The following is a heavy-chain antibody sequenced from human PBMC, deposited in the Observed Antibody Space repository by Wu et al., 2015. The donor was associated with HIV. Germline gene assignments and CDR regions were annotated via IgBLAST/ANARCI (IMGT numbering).Heavy chain of an antibody. Sequence: HDQLVQSGAEVKKPGASVKVSCKVSGYTLSKLSVHWVRQAPGKGLEWMGGSDPEDGETVYAQKFQGRVALTEDASTDTAYMELTRLRSEDTAVYYCATLIRCNLNDKADAFDFWGHGTMVTVSS. CDR2: SDPEDGET. CDR1: GYTLSKLS. V-gene: IGHV1-24*01. D-gene: IGHD1-1*01. CDR3: ATLIRCNLNDKADAFDF. J-gene: IGHJ3*01.